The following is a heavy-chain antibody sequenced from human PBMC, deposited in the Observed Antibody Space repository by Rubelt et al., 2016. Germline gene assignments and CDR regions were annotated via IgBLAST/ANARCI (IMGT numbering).Heavy chain of an antibody. Sequence: QVQLQESGPGLVKPSETLSLTCTVSGGSISSYYWSWIRQPPGKGLEWIGYIYYSGSTNYNPSLKSRVTISVATSQKQVALKLSSVTAADTAVYYCARLGVAAAGGDGINWGQGTLVTVSS. J-gene: IGHJ4*02. CDR3: ARLGVAAAGGDGIN. V-gene: IGHV4-59*08. CDR2: IYYSGST. D-gene: IGHD6-13*01. CDR1: GGSISSYY.